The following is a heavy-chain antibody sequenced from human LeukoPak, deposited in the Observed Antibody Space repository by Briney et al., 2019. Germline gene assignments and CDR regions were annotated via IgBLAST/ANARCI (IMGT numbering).Heavy chain of an antibody. J-gene: IGHJ4*02. CDR2: MNSDGSTR. CDR1: AFTFSNYW. CDR3: ARDGIVGAYNSGNDY. V-gene: IGHV3-74*01. D-gene: IGHD1-26*01. Sequence: AESLTLSCTASAFTFSNYWMHWVRQAAGKGLVWVSRMNSDGSTRAYADSVKGRFTISRDNANNTLYLQMISLRAEDTAVYYCARDGIVGAYNSGNDYWGQGTLVTVSS.